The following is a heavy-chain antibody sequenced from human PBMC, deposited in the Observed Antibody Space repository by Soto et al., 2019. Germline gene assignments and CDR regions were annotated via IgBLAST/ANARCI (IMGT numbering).Heavy chain of an antibody. CDR2: IYYSGST. V-gene: IGHV4-59*01. J-gene: IGHJ5*02. CDR3: AREGHKHYYDSSGYRFDP. D-gene: IGHD3-22*01. CDR1: GGSISSYY. Sequence: SETLSLTCPVSGGSISSYYWSWIRQPPGKGLEWIGYIYYSGSTNYNPSLKSRVTMTRDTSTSTVYMELSSLRSEDTAVYYCAREGHKHYYDSSGYRFDPWGQGTLVTVSS.